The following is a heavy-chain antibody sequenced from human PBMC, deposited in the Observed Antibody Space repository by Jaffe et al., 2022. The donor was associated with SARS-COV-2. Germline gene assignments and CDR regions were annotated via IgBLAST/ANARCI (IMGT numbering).Heavy chain of an antibody. V-gene: IGHV3-30*04. CDR2: VSYDGSEK. CDR1: GFSFSDHP. J-gene: IGHJ4*02. D-gene: IGHD3-10*01. Sequence: QVQLVESGGGVLQPGRSLRLSCATSGFSFSDHPMHWVRQAPGKGLEWVAVVSYDGSEKYYGDSVKGRFTLSRDNSKDTLHLQMNSLSPEDTAVYFCVRGLVRGVGSDYWGQGTLVTVAS. CDR3: VRGLVRGVGSDY.